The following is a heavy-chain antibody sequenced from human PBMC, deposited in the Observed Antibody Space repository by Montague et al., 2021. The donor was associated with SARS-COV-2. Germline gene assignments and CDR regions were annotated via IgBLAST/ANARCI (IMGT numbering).Heavy chain of an antibody. CDR2: ISWNSDSI. J-gene: IGHJ4*02. D-gene: IGHD6-19*01. CDR1: GFTFDDYA. Sequence: SLRLSCAASGFTFDDYAMHWVRQAPGKGLEWVSGISWNSDSIGYADSVKGRFTISRDNAKNSLHLQMNSLRAEDTAFYYCAKATTHGSGGDFDYWGQGTLVTVSS. CDR3: AKATTHGSGGDFDY. V-gene: IGHV3-9*01.